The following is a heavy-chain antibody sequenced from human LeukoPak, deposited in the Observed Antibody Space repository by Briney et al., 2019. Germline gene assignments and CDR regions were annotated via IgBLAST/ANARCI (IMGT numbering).Heavy chain of an antibody. CDR1: GASISSSY. D-gene: IGHD3-22*01. Sequence: PSETLSLTCSVSGASISSSYWSWIRQPPGKGLEWIGYIHYSGSTNYTPSLKSRVTMSIDTSKNQFSLKLSSVTAADTAVYYCVRGYYDSSGFSNTFGIWGQGTMVTVSS. J-gene: IGHJ3*02. CDR2: IHYSGST. V-gene: IGHV4-59*01. CDR3: VRGYYDSSGFSNTFGI.